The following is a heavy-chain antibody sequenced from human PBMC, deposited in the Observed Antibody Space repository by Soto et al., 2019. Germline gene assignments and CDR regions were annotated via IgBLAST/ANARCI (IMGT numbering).Heavy chain of an antibody. V-gene: IGHV1-18*01. J-gene: IGHJ6*02. CDR3: AKNGQPPYYYYGLDV. CDR2: ISGYNGDA. D-gene: IGHD2-8*01. CDR1: GYTFTRYG. Sequence: ASVKVSCKASGYTFTRYGISWVRQAPGQGLQWMGWISGYNGDANYAQRFQGRVGMTIDTSTTTAYMELRTLTSDDTAVYYCAKNGQPPYYYYGLDVWGQGTTVTVS.